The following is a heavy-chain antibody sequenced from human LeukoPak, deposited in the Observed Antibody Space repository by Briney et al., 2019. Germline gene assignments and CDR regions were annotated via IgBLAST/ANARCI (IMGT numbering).Heavy chain of an antibody. CDR1: GHTFTGYY. Sequence: GASVKVSCKASGHTFTGYYMHWVRQAPGQGLEWMGGINPNSGGTNYAQKFQGRVTMTRDTSISTAYMELSRLRSDDTAVYYCARQHDYGDYSFGYWGQGTLVTVSS. V-gene: IGHV1-2*02. J-gene: IGHJ4*02. CDR3: ARQHDYGDYSFGY. D-gene: IGHD4-17*01. CDR2: INPNSGGT.